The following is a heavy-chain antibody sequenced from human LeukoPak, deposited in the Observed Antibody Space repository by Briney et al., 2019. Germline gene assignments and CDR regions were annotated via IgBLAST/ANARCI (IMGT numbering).Heavy chain of an antibody. D-gene: IGHD3-3*01. V-gene: IGHV4-39*01. CDR2: IYYSGST. J-gene: IGHJ4*02. CDR1: GGSISSSSYY. CDR3: ARQPRPPYDFWSGYSLDY. Sequence: SETLSLTCTVSGGSISSSSYYWGWIRQPPGKGLEWIGSIYYSGSTYYNPSLKSRVTISVDTSKNQFSLKLSSVTAADTAVYYCARQPRPPYDFWSGYSLDYWGQGTLVTVSS.